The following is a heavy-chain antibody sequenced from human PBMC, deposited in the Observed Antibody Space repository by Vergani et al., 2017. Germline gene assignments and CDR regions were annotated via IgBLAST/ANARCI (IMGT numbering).Heavy chain of an antibody. Sequence: EVQLLESGGGLVQPGGSLRLSCAASGFDFATAAMNWVRQAPGKGLEWVSDISWTGANTDYADSVKGRFTISRDNSKNTVFLQMHSLRAEDTAIYYCVKEKIDLGSYFFDSWGHGILVTVSS. CDR3: VKEKIDLGSYFFDS. CDR2: ISWTGANT. V-gene: IGHV3-23*01. J-gene: IGHJ4*01. D-gene: IGHD2/OR15-2a*01. CDR1: GFDFATAA.